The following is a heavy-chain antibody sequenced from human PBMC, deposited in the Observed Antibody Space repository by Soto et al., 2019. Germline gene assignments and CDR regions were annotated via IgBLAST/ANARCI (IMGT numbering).Heavy chain of an antibody. J-gene: IGHJ6*02. CDR2: IYPGDSDT. D-gene: IGHD6-13*01. Sequence: PGASQNISCKGSGYSFTKDLIGWVHPMPGKGLEWMGIIYPGDSDTRYSPSFQGQVTISADKSISTAYLQWSSLKASDTAMYYCARTAAAGKYYYGVDVWGQGTTVTVSS. CDR1: GYSFTKDL. CDR3: ARTAAAGKYYYGVDV. V-gene: IGHV5-51*07.